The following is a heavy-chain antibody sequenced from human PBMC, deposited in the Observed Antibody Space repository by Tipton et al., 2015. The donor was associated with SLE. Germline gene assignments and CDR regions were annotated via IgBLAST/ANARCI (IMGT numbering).Heavy chain of an antibody. CDR1: GGSITSGTDY. D-gene: IGHD6-13*01. V-gene: IGHV4-61*02. Sequence: LRLSCTVSGGSITSGTDYWSWIRQPAGKGLEWVGRIASNGFANYNRSLKSRVTMSVDTSKNQFSLNLTSVTAADTAVYYCARDGYSSNWNFNWFDPWGQGTLVTVSS. J-gene: IGHJ5*02. CDR2: IASNGFA. CDR3: ARDGYSSNWNFNWFDP.